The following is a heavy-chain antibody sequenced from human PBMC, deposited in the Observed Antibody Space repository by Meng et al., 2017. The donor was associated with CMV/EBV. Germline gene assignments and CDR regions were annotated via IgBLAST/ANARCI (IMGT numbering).Heavy chain of an antibody. J-gene: IGHJ6*02. CDR2: IYYSGST. D-gene: IGHD3-16*01. V-gene: IGHV4-59*01. Sequence: GSLRLSCTVSGGSISSYYWSWIRQPPGKGLEWIGYIYYSGSTNYNPSLKSRVTISVDTSKNQFSLKLSSVTAADTAVYYCARGGGLTYYYYGMDVWGQGTTVTVS. CDR1: GGSISSYY. CDR3: ARGGGLTYYYYGMDV.